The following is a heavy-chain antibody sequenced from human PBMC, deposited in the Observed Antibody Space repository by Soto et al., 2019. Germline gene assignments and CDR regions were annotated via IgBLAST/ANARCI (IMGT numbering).Heavy chain of an antibody. CDR3: AKDHPVVEGSPNPRHSCGMDV. CDR2: IWYDGSNK. V-gene: IGHV3-30*02. CDR1: GFTFSSYG. J-gene: IGHJ6*02. D-gene: IGHD1-1*01. Sequence: PGGSLRLSCAASGFTFSSYGMHWVRQAPGKGLEWVAVIWYDGSNKYYADSVKGRFTISRDNSKNTLYLQMNSLRAEDTAVYYCAKDHPVVEGSPNPRHSCGMDVWGQGTTVNVSS.